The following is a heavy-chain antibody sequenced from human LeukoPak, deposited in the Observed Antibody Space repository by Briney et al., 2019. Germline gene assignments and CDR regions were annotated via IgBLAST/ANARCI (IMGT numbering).Heavy chain of an antibody. D-gene: IGHD2-2*03. CDR1: GFTVSGNY. V-gene: IGHV3-53*05. CDR3: AKDHGYCSSTSCYAFLGY. J-gene: IGHJ4*02. Sequence: GGSLRLSCAVSGFTVSGNYMSWVRQAPGKGLEWVSLIYSGGTTYYADSVKGRFTISRDNSKNTLYLQMNSLRAEDTAVYYCAKDHGYCSSTSCYAFLGYWGQGTLVTVSS. CDR2: IYSGGTT.